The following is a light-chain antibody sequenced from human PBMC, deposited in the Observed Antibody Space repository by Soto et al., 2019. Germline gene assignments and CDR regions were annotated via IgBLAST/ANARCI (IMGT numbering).Light chain of an antibody. J-gene: IGKJ5*01. CDR1: QSVSGY. Sequence: EIVLTQSPVTLSLSPWERATHSCRASQSVSGYLAWYQQKPGQAPRLLIYDVSNRATGIPARFSGSGSGTDFTLTIISLDPEDFAIYYCQQRDYWQVTFGQGTRLEIK. CDR3: QQRDYWQVT. V-gene: IGKV3-11*01. CDR2: DVS.